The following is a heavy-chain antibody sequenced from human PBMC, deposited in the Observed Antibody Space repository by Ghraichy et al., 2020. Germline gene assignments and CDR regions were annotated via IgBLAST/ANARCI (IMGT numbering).Heavy chain of an antibody. CDR2: ISAYNGNT. J-gene: IGHJ1*01. D-gene: IGHD2-2*01. V-gene: IGHV1-18*01. Sequence: ASVKVSCKASGYTFTSYGISWVRQAPGQGLEWMGWISAYNGNTNYAQKLQGRVTMTTDTSTSTAYMELRSLRSDDTAVYYCATHAYCSSTSCYAEYFQHWGQGTLVTVSS. CDR1: GYTFTSYG. CDR3: ATHAYCSSTSCYAEYFQH.